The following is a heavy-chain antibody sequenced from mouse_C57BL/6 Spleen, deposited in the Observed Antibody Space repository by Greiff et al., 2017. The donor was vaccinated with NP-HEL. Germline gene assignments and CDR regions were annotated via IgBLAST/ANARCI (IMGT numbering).Heavy chain of an antibody. CDR3: ASSPSLWLRDAMDY. CDR1: GYAFTNYL. V-gene: IGHV1-54*01. J-gene: IGHJ4*01. CDR2: INPGSGGT. D-gene: IGHD2-2*01. Sequence: VQLQQSGAELVRPGTSVKVSCKASGYAFTNYLIEWVKQRPGQGLEWIGVINPGSGGTNYNEKFKGKATLTADKSSSTAYMQLSSLTSEDSAVYFCASSPSLWLRDAMDYWGQGTSVTVSS.